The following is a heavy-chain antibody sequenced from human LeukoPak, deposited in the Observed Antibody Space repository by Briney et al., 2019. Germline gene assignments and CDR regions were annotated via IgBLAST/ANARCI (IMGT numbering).Heavy chain of an antibody. V-gene: IGHV5-10-1*01. CDR1: GSRLTSYS. CDR3: ARHCLGSSTSCYGEWFDP. J-gene: IGHJ5*02. D-gene: IGHD2-2*01. CDR2: IDPSDSYT. Sequence: GGSLQISCKGSGSRLTSYSISGAGKMPGKGLEWMGRIDPSDSYTNYSPSFQGHVTISADKSISTAYLQWSSLKASDTAMYDCARHCLGSSTSCYGEWFDPWGQGTLVTVSS.